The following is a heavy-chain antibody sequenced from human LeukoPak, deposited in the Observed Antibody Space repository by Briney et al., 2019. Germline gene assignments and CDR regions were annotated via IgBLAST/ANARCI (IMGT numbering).Heavy chain of an antibody. Sequence: SETLSLTCTVSGGSISSSSYYWGWIRQPPGKGLEWIGSIYYSGSTYYNPSLKSRVTISVDTSKNQFSLKLSSVTDADTAVYYCARLATYYYGSGSYPPARGWFDPWGQGTLVTVSS. CDR3: ARLATYYYGSGSYPPARGWFDP. V-gene: IGHV4-39*01. CDR2: IYYSGST. D-gene: IGHD3-10*01. CDR1: GGSISSSSYY. J-gene: IGHJ5*02.